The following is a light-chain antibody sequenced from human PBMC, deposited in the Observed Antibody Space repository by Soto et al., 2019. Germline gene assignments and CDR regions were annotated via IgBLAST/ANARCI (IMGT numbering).Light chain of an antibody. Sequence: IQMTQSPSSLSASVEDRVTITCRASQAIRNDLGWYQQKPGKVPKLLIYSASTLQSGVPSRFSGSGSGTDFTLTISSLQPEDFATYYCLQDYIYPYTFGQGTKLEIK. CDR1: QAIRND. V-gene: IGKV1-6*01. J-gene: IGKJ2*01. CDR3: LQDYIYPYT. CDR2: SAS.